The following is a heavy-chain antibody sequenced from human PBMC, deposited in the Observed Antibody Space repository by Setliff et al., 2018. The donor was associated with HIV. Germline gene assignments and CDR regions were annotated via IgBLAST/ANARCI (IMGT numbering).Heavy chain of an antibody. V-gene: IGHV3-7*03. J-gene: IGHJ4*02. CDR3: GKDILPGGLAK. CDR1: GFTFSTSW. Sequence: GGSLRLSCAASGFTFSTSWMTWVRQAPGQGLEWVANIKGDGSAEYYADSVKGRFTISRDNAKNSLYLQMNSLRLEDTALYYCGKDILPGGLAKWGQGTLVTVSS. D-gene: IGHD3-10*01. CDR2: IKGDGSAE.